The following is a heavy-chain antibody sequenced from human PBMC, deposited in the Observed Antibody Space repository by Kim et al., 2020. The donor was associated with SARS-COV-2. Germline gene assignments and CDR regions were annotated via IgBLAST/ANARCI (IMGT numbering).Heavy chain of an antibody. V-gene: IGHV3-53*01. D-gene: IGHD6-13*01. CDR2: ST. CDR3: AGVKAGAFDI. Sequence: STNYADSVRSRVTISRDNSKNTLYLQMSSLRAEDTAVYYCAGVKAGAFDIWGQGTMVTVSS. J-gene: IGHJ3*02.